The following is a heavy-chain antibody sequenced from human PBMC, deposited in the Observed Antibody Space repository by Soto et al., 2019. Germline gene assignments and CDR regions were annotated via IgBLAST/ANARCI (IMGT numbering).Heavy chain of an antibody. CDR2: IYYSGST. Sequence: SETLSLTCRVSGGSISSSTNYWAWIRQPPGKGLEWIGSIYYSGSTYYNPSLESRVTISVDTSKNQFSLKLSSVTAADTAVYYCAGYFDYYYGMDVWGQGTTVTVSS. D-gene: IGHD3-9*01. CDR1: GGSISSSTNY. V-gene: IGHV4-39*07. CDR3: AGYFDYYYGMDV. J-gene: IGHJ6*02.